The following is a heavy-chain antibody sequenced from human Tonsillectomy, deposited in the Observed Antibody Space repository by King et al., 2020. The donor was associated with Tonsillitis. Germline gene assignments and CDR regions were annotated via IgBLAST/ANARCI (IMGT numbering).Heavy chain of an antibody. CDR3: ARITPFGMGILYYFDY. J-gene: IGHJ4*02. Sequence: VQLVESGAEVKKPGASVKVSCKASGYTFTSYGISWVRQAPGQGLEWMGWNSTYNGNINYAQKLQGRVTMTTDTSTSTAYMELRSLRSDDTAVYYCARITPFGMGILYYFDYWGQGTLVTVSS. CDR1: GYTFTSYG. CDR2: NSTYNGNI. D-gene: IGHD3-16*01. V-gene: IGHV1-18*04.